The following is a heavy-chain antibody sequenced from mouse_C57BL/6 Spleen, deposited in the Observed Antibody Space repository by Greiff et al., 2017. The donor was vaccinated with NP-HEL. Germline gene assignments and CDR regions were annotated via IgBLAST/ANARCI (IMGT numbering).Heavy chain of an antibody. J-gene: IGHJ2*01. CDR2: IYPSDSET. CDR3: AREGYYGSSSDYFDY. Sequence: QVQLQQPGAELVRPGSSVKLSCTASGYTFTSYWMDWVKQRPGQGLEWIGNIYPSDSETHYNQKFKDKATLTVDKSSSTAYMQLSSMTSEDSAVYYCAREGYYGSSSDYFDYWGQGTTLTVSS. D-gene: IGHD1-1*01. CDR1: GYTFTSYW. V-gene: IGHV1-61*01.